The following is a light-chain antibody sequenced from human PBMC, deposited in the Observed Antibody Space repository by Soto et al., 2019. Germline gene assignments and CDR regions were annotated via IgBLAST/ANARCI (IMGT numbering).Light chain of an antibody. CDR2: DTT. Sequence: QAVVTQEVSLTVSPGGTVTLTCGSSTGAVTSGHYPYWFQQKPRQAPRTPIYDTTNKHSWTPARFSGSLLGGKAALTLSGAQPEDEADYYCLLFYTDIRVFGGGTKLTVL. CDR3: LLFYTDIRV. CDR1: TGAVTSGHY. J-gene: IGLJ2*01. V-gene: IGLV7-46*01.